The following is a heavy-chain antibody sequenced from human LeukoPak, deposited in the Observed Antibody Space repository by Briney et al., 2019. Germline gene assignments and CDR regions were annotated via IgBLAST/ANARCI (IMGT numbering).Heavy chain of an antibody. D-gene: IGHD5-18*01. V-gene: IGHV4-59*12. CDR2: IYYSGSS. Sequence: PSETLSLTCTVSGGSISSYYWSWIRQPPGKGLEWIGYIYYSGSSNYNPSLKSRVTISVDTSKNQFSVKLSSVTAADTAVYYCARIGHSYGYYFDYWGQGTPVTVSS. J-gene: IGHJ4*02. CDR3: ARIGHSYGYYFDY. CDR1: GGSISSYY.